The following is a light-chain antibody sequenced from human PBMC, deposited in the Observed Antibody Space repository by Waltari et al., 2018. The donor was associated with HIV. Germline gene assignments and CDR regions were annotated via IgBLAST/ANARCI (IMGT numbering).Light chain of an antibody. CDR1: SSDVGSYNL. CDR3: CSYTGSSTRRPYV. CDR2: EGS. V-gene: IGLV2-23*01. J-gene: IGLJ1*01. Sequence: QSALTQPASVSGSPGQSITISCTGTSSDVGSYNLVSWYQQHPGKAPKVMIYEGSKRSSGVSNRFSGSKSGNTASLTVSWLQAEDEADYYCCSYTGSSTRRPYVFGTGTKVTVL.